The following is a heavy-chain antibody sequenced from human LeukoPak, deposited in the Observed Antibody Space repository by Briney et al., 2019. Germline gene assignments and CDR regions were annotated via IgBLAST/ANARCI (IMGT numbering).Heavy chain of an antibody. D-gene: IGHD2-2*01. CDR3: ARDRRPGTIVVVPAACDY. V-gene: IGHV1-18*01. CDR1: GYTFTSYG. J-gene: IGHJ4*02. Sequence: GASVKVSCKASGYTFTSYGISWVRQAPGQGLEWMGWISAYNGNTNYAQKFQGRVTMTRDTSTSTVYMELSSLRSEDTAVYYCARDRRPGTIVVVPAACDYWGQGTLVAVSS. CDR2: ISAYNGNT.